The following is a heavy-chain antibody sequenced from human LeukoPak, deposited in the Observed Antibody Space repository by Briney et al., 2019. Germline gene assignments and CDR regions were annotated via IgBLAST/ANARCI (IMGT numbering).Heavy chain of an antibody. V-gene: IGHV4-59*11. D-gene: IGHD3-22*01. CDR2: YSGST. CDR3: ARGGYYFAY. CDR1: GGSISSQY. Sequence: ETLSLTCTVSGGSISSQYWSRIRQPPGKGLEWIGYYSGSTNYNPSLKSRVTISVDTSKNQSSLKVNSVTAADTAVYYCARGGYYFAYWGQGTLVTVSS. J-gene: IGHJ4*02.